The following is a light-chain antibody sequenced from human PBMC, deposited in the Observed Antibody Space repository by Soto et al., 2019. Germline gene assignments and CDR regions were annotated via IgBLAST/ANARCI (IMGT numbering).Light chain of an antibody. CDR3: HPSYSTLPWT. Sequence: DLEMTQAPYSLPASAGPRVTITRQASQDVSNYLNWYQQKLGPAPKLLIYAASSLQSGVPSRFSGSGSGTDFTLTISSLQPEDFATYYCHPSYSTLPWTFGQGTKV. CDR1: QDVSNY. J-gene: IGKJ1*01. V-gene: IGKV1-39*01. CDR2: AAS.